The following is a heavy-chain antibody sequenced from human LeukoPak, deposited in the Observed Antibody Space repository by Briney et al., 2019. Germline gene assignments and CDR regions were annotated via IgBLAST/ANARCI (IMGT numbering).Heavy chain of an antibody. J-gene: IGHJ5*02. CDR2: INSDGSST. CDR3: ATGRHNYVDNWFDP. Sequence: GGSLSLSCAAPGFTFSSYWMHWVRQAPGKGLVWVSRINSDGSSTSYADSVKGRFTISRDNAKNTLYLQMNSLRAEDTAVYYCATGRHNYVDNWFDPWGQGTLVTVSS. V-gene: IGHV3-74*01. CDR1: GFTFSSYW. D-gene: IGHD1-1*01.